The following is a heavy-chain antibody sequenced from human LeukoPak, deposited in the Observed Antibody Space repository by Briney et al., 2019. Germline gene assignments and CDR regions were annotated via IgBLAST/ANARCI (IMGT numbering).Heavy chain of an antibody. V-gene: IGHV4-34*01. CDR2: INHSGST. CDR1: GGSFSGYY. D-gene: IGHD6-13*01. J-gene: IGHJ4*02. Sequence: SETLSLTCAVYGGSFSGYYWSWIRQPPGKGLEWIGEINHSGSTNYNPSPKSRVTISVDKSKNQYSLKLSSVTAADTAVYYCARDSRPSLYSSSWFDYWGQGTLVTVSS. CDR3: ARDSRPSLYSSSWFDY.